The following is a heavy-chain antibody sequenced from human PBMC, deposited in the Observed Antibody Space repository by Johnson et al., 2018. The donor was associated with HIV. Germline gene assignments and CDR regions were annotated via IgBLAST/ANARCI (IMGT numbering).Heavy chain of an antibody. Sequence: QVQLVESGGGVVQPGRSLRLSCAASGFTFSTYGMHWVRQAPGKGLEWVALIWYDGREKDYADSVKGRFTISRDNSKNTLYLQMNSLRAEDTAVYYCAKDSRYSYGPDAFDIWGQGTMVTVSS. CDR2: IWYDGREK. CDR1: GFTFSTYG. CDR3: AKDSRYSYGPDAFDI. D-gene: IGHD5-18*01. J-gene: IGHJ3*02. V-gene: IGHV3-33*06.